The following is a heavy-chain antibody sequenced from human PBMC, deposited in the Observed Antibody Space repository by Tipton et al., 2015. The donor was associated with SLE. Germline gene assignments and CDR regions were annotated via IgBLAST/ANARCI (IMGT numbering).Heavy chain of an antibody. Sequence: SLRLSCEASGFAFSTYWMTWVRQVPGKGLEWVANIKEDGREEYYVDSVRGRFTISRNNARNSLFLQMNGLRVEDTALYYCARGGLGSDLRGSIYFGSWGQGTLVTVSS. CDR1: GFAFSTYW. D-gene: IGHD7-27*01. V-gene: IGHV3-7*01. CDR2: IKEDGREE. J-gene: IGHJ4*02. CDR3: ARGGLGSDLRGSIYFGS.